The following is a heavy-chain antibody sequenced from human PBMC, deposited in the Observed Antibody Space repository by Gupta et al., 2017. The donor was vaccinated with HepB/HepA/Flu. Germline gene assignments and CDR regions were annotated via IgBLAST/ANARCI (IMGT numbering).Heavy chain of an antibody. CDR1: GGSISSGYS. V-gene: IGHV4-30-2*01. J-gene: IGHJ4*02. CDR3: ARGGVVTATPFDY. D-gene: IGHD2-21*02. Sequence: QLHLQESGSRLVKPSQTLSLTCAVSGGSISSGYSWSWIRQPPGKGLEWIGYISHSESTYYNPSLKSRVTISIDRSKNQFSLKLTSVTAADTAVYYCARGGVVTATPFDYWGQGTLVTVSS. CDR2: ISHSEST.